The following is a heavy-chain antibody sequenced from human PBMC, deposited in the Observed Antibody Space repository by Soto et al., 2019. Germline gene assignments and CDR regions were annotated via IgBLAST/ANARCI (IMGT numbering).Heavy chain of an antibody. V-gene: IGHV3-53*04. J-gene: IGHJ6*02. CDR3: ARDGPYYYASRMDV. Sequence: EVQLVESGGGLVQPGGSLRLSCAASGIPVSSNYMTWVRQAPGKGLEWVSVLHSGGDTYYANSVKGRFTISRHDSTNTLFLQMTSLTAEDPAVYYCARDGPYYYASRMDVWGQGTTVTVSS. CDR2: LHSGGDT. D-gene: IGHD3-10*01. CDR1: GIPVSSNY.